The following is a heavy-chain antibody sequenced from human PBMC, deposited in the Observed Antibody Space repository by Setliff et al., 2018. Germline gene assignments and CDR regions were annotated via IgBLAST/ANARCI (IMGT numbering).Heavy chain of an antibody. CDR2: INPGGGSA. J-gene: IGHJ4*02. CDR1: GHTLSRHY. CDR3: ARAGEAAAERKGLLEF. V-gene: IGHV1-46*01. D-gene: IGHD6-13*01. Sequence: GASVKVSCKATGHTLSRHYMHWARQAPGQGLEWMGIINPGGGSASIVQKFQGRVTMTSDTATSTVYMEFAGLTSEDTAVYYCARAGEAAAERKGLLEFWGQGTLVTVSS.